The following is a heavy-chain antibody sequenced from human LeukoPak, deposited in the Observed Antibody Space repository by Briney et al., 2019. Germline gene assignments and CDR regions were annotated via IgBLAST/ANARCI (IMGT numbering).Heavy chain of an antibody. J-gene: IGHJ4*02. Sequence: SQTLSLTCTVSGGSISSGSYYWSWIRQPAGKGLEWIGRIYTSGSTNYNPSLKSRVTISVDTSKNQFSLKLSSVTAADTAVYYCARDIKYYDYVWGSYRPGPGDYWGQGTLVTVSS. CDR1: GGSISSGSYY. CDR2: IYTSGST. CDR3: ARDIKYYDYVWGSYRPGPGDY. D-gene: IGHD3-16*02. V-gene: IGHV4-61*02.